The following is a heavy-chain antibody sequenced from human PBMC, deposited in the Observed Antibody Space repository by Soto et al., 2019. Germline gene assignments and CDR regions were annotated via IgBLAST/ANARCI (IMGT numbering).Heavy chain of an antibody. D-gene: IGHD3-3*01. CDR1: GGSISSYY. CDR3: ARHDGSRHDFPNWFDP. J-gene: IGHJ5*02. V-gene: IGHV4-59*08. CDR2: IYYSGST. Sequence: SETLSLTCTVSGGSISSYYWSWIRQPPGKGLEWIGYIYYSGSTNYNPSLKSRVTISVDTSKNQFSLKLSSVTAADTAVYYCARHDGSRHDFPNWFDPWGQGTLVTVSS.